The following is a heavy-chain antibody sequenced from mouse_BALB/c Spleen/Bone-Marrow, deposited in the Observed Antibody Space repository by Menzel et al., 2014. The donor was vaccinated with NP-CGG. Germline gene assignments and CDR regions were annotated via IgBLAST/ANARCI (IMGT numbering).Heavy chain of an antibody. CDR3: APYSHEGVAY. CDR2: INHSTGYT. J-gene: IGHJ3*01. CDR1: GYTFTSYW. Sequence: VQLQQSGAELAKPGASVKMSCKASGYTFTSYWIHWVKQRPGQGLEWIGYINHSTGYTEYNQKFKDKATLTADKSSSTAYMQLSSLTSEDSAVYYCAPYSHEGVAYWGQGTLVTVSA. D-gene: IGHD2-12*01. V-gene: IGHV1-7*01.